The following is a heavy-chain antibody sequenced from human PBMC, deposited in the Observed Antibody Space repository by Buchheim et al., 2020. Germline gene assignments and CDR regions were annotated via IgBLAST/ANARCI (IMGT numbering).Heavy chain of an antibody. V-gene: IGHV3-33*01. D-gene: IGHD6-6*01. CDR1: GFTFSDYG. J-gene: IGHJ6*02. Sequence: QVWLVESGGGVVQPGTSLRLSCAASGFTFSDYGMHWVRQAPGKGLEWVTFIWYDGSNKFYADSVKGRFTISSGNSKNTLFLPMNSLRDEDTAGYYWARGGIAAREDDYAMDVWGQGTT. CDR2: IWYDGSNK. CDR3: ARGGIAAREDDYAMDV.